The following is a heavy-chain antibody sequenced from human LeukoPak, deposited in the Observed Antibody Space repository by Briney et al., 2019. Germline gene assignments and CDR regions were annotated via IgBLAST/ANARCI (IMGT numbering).Heavy chain of an antibody. CDR3: ARDRGAYCGGDCYLGFDY. CDR2: ISSSGNTI. Sequence: GGSLRLSCAASEFTFTSYELNWVRQAPGKGLEWVSYISSSGNTISYADSVKGRFTISRDNAKKSLYLQMTSLTAEDTAVYYCARDRGAYCGGDCYLGFDYWGRGTLVTVSS. D-gene: IGHD2-21*02. J-gene: IGHJ4*01. V-gene: IGHV3-48*03. CDR1: EFTFTSYE.